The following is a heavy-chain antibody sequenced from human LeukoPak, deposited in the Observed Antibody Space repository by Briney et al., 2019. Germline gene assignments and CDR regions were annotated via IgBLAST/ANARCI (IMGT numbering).Heavy chain of an antibody. CDR3: ARDWADILTLHHVAWFDP. J-gene: IGHJ5*02. Sequence: ASVNVSCKASGYTFTNYGISWVRQAPGQGLEWMGWISPYNGNINYAQKVQGRVTMTTDTSTSTAYMELRSLRSDDTAVYYCARDWADILTLHHVAWFDPWGQGTLVTVSS. V-gene: IGHV1-18*01. D-gene: IGHD3-9*01. CDR2: ISPYNGNI. CDR1: GYTFTNYG.